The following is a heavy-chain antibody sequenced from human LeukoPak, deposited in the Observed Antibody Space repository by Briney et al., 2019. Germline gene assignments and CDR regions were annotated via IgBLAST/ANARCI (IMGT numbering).Heavy chain of an antibody. D-gene: IGHD1-1*01. V-gene: IGHV4-31*03. Sequence: SETLSLTCTVSGGSISSGGYYWSWIRQHPGKGLEWIGYIYYSGSTYYNPSLKSRVTISVDTSKNQFSLKLSSVTAADTAVYYCAREVSSGPGMDVWGQGTTVTVSS. CDR3: AREVSSGPGMDV. CDR1: GGSISSGGYY. CDR2: IYYSGST. J-gene: IGHJ6*02.